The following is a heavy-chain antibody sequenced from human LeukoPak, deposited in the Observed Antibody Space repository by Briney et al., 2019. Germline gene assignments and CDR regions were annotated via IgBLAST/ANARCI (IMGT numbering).Heavy chain of an antibody. J-gene: IGHJ6*03. V-gene: IGHV4-34*01. CDR2: INHSGST. D-gene: IGHD6-13*01. CDR3: ARVLRSSSWKYYYYYMDV. Sequence: SETPSLTCAVYGGSFSGYYWSWIRQPPGKGLEWIGEINHSGSTNYNPSLKSRVTISVDTSKNQFSLKLSSVTAADTAVYYCARVLRSSSWKYYYYYMDVWGKGTTVTISS. CDR1: GGSFSGYY.